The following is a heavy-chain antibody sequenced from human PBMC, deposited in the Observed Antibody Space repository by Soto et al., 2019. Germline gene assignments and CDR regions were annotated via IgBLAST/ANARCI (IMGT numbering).Heavy chain of an antibody. D-gene: IGHD3-10*01. CDR1: GFTFSSYA. V-gene: IGHV3-30-3*01. Sequence: GGSLRLSCKGSGFTFSSYAIQWVRQAPGKGLEWVAAISDDGTNKHTADSVKGRFTISRDNSRNTVYLQVNSLRAEDTAVYYCAKAPYPLGLGFDYWGQGTLVTVSS. CDR3: AKAPYPLGLGFDY. CDR2: ISDDGTNK. J-gene: IGHJ4*02.